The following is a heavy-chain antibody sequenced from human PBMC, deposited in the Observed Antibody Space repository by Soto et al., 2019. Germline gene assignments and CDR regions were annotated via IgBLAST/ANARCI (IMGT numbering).Heavy chain of an antibody. CDR3: XXXXXXXXXXXGMDV. Sequence: QVQLVQSGAEVKKPGSSVKVSCKASGGTFSSYAISWVRQAPGQGLEWMGGIIPIFGTANYAQKFQGRVTITADESTSTAYMELSSLRSEDTAXYXXXXXXXXXXXXXGMDVWGQGTTVTVSS. CDR1: GGTFSSYA. J-gene: IGHJ6*02. V-gene: IGHV1-69*12. CDR2: IIPIFGTA.